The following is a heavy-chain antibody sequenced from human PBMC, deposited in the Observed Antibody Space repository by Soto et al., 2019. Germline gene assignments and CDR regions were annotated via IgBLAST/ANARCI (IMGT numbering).Heavy chain of an antibody. D-gene: IGHD3-3*01. CDR1: GFTFSSYW. V-gene: IGHV3-7*05. CDR2: IKQDGSEK. CDR3: ARGFTNFWSGYPIYYYYYGMDV. Sequence: GGSLGLSCAASGFTFSSYWMSWVRQAPGKGLEWVANIKQDGSEKYYVDSVEGRFTISRDNAKNSLYLQMNSLRAEDTAVYYCARGFTNFWSGYPIYYYYYGMDVWGQGTTVTVSS. J-gene: IGHJ6*02.